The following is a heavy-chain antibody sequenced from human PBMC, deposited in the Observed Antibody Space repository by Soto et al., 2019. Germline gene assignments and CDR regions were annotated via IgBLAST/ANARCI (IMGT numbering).Heavy chain of an antibody. CDR2: IYYSGST. Sequence: TSETLSLTCTVSGGSISSYYWSFIRQPPGKGLEWIGYIYYSGSTNYNPSLKSRVTISVDTSKNQFSLKLSSVTAADTAVYYCARDGLVPEYPGNYYYYYYMDVWGKGTTVTVSS. J-gene: IGHJ6*03. V-gene: IGHV4-59*01. CDR1: GGSISSYY. CDR3: ARDGLVPEYPGNYYYYYYMDV. D-gene: IGHD1-26*01.